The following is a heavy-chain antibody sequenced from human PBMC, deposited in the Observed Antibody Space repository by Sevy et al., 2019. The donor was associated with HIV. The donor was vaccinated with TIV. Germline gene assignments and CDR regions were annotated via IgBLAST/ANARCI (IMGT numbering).Heavy chain of an antibody. D-gene: IGHD3-10*01. CDR3: VSMVQGGTMTLIRGMDV. J-gene: IGHJ6*02. V-gene: IGHV4-39*01. CDR1: GGSISSSTYF. CDR2: VYYSGST. Sequence: SETLSLSCTVSGGSISSSTYFWVWIRQPPGKGLEWIGGVYYSGSTYYNPSLKSRVTISVDTSKNQFSLNLSSVTASDTAVYYCVSMVQGGTMTLIRGMDVWGPGTTVTVSS.